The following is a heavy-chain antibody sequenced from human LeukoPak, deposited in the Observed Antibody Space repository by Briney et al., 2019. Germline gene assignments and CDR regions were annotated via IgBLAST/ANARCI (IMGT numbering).Heavy chain of an antibody. Sequence: GGSLRLSCAASGFTFSTSAMNWVLQAPGKGLKWVSVIGGSGDTTYYADSVRGRFTISRDNFKNTLYLQMNSLTAEDTAIYYCAKGKSLPHYYYYGMDVWGQGTTVTASS. J-gene: IGHJ6*02. CDR1: GFTFSTSA. CDR3: AKGKSLPHYYYYGMDV. V-gene: IGHV3-23*01. CDR2: IGGSGDTT.